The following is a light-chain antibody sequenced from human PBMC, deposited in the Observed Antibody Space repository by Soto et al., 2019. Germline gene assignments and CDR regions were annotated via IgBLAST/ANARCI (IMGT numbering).Light chain of an antibody. V-gene: IGKV1-33*01. CDR2: DAS. Sequence: DIQMTQSPSSLSASVGDRVTITCQASQDSSNYLNWYQQKPGKAPKLLIYDASNLETGVPSRFSGSGSGTDFTFTISSLQTEDIATYYCQQYDNLPPYPFGQGTKLEIK. CDR3: QQYDNLPPYP. J-gene: IGKJ2*01. CDR1: QDSSNY.